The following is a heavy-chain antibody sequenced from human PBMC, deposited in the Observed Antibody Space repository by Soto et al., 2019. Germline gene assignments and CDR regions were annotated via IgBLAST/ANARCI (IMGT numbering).Heavy chain of an antibody. D-gene: IGHD2-15*01. CDR3: ARGQVVDY. CDR2: IYYSGST. J-gene: IGHJ4*02. Sequence: SETLSLTCTVSGGPISSYYWSWIRQPPGKGLEWIGYIYYSGSTNYNPSLKSRVTISVDTSKNQFSLKLSSVTAADTAVYYCARGQVVDYWGQGTLVTVSS. V-gene: IGHV4-59*01. CDR1: GGPISSYY.